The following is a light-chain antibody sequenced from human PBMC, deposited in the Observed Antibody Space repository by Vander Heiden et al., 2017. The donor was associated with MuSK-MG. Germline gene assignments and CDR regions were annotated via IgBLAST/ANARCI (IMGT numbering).Light chain of an antibody. V-gene: IGKV3-11*01. CDR1: QSVSSD. Sequence: EIVLTQSPATLSLSPGERATLSCRASQSVSSDLAWYQQKPGQAPRLLIYDASNRATGIPARFSGSGYGTDFTLTISSREPEDFAVYYCQQRSNWPPLTFGGGTKVEIK. CDR2: DAS. J-gene: IGKJ4*01. CDR3: QQRSNWPPLT.